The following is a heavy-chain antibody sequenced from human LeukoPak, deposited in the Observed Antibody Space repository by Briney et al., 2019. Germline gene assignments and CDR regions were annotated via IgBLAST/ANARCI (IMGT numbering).Heavy chain of an antibody. CDR2: INPNSGGT. D-gene: IGHD3-16*01. J-gene: IGHJ6*03. CDR1: GYTFTGYY. Sequence: ASVKVSCKASGYTFTGYYMHWVRQAPGQGLEWMGWINPNSGGTNYAQKFQGRVTMTRDTSISTAYTELSRLRSDDTAVYYCARETSQKGAHYMDVWGKGTTVTISS. V-gene: IGHV1-2*02. CDR3: ARETSQKGAHYMDV.